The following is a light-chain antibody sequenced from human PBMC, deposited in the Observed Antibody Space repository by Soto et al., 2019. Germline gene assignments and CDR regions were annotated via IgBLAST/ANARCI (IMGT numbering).Light chain of an antibody. CDR2: EVS. CDR3: SSYTGTNTRYV. J-gene: IGLJ1*01. CDR1: SSDVGGYKF. Sequence: QSVLAQPASVSGSPGQSITISCTGSSSDVGGYKFVPWYQQYPGKTPKLMIYEVSNRPSGVSNRFSGSKSGNTASLTISGLQAEDEADYYCSSYTGTNTRYVFGTGTKVTVL. V-gene: IGLV2-14*01.